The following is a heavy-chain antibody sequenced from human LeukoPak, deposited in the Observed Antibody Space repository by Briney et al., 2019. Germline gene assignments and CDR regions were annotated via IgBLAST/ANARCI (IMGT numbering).Heavy chain of an antibody. V-gene: IGHV4-61*01. Sequence: SETLSLTCTVSGGSVSSGSYYWSWIRQPPGKGLEWIGYIYYSGSTNYNPSLKSRVTISVDTSKNQFSLKLSSVTAADTAVYYCAREGRDGYDDYWGQGTLVTVSS. CDR1: GGSVSSGSYY. CDR2: IYYSGST. D-gene: IGHD5-24*01. J-gene: IGHJ4*02. CDR3: AREGRDGYDDY.